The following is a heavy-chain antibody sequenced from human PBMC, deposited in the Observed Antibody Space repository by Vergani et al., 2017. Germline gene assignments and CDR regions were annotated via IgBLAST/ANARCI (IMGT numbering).Heavy chain of an antibody. J-gene: IGHJ4*02. CDR1: GYTFSNYY. CDR2: INTSGGHT. V-gene: IGHV1-46*03. Sequence: VQVVQSGAEVKKSGASVKVSCKPSGYTFSNYYMHWVRQAPGQGLEWMGIINTSGGHTNYAQKFQGRVTMTRDTSTNTVDMEVSSLRSEDTAIYYCARGDYGILSGYRYWGQGTLVTVSA. D-gene: IGHD3-9*01. CDR3: ARGDYGILSGYRY.